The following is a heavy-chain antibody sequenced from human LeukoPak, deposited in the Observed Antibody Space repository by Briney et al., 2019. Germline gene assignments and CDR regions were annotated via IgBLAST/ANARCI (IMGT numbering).Heavy chain of an antibody. CDR3: ARSFGGYYDFWSGYPY. CDR1: GGTFSSYA. V-gene: IGHV1-69*05. D-gene: IGHD3-3*01. Sequence: SVKVSCKASGGTFSSYAISWVRQAPGQGLEWMGGIIPIFGTANYAQKFQGRVTITTDESTSTAYMELSSLRSEDTAVYYCARSFGGYYDFWSGYPYWGQGTLVTVSS. J-gene: IGHJ4*02. CDR2: IIPIFGTA.